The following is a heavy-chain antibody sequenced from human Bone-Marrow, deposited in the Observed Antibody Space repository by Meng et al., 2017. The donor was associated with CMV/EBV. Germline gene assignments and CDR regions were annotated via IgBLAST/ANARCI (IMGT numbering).Heavy chain of an antibody. D-gene: IGHD6-13*01. Sequence: SGPTLVKPTQTVTLTCTFSVFSLSTSGMCVSWVRQPPGKALDWLALIDWDDDKYYSTPLKTRLTISKDPSKNQVVLTMTNMDPVDTAKYCCLRGVLAAPGTSYGMDVWGQGTTVTVSS. J-gene: IGHJ6*02. CDR2: IDWDDDK. V-gene: IGHV2-70*20. CDR3: LRGVLAAPGTSYGMDV. CDR1: VFSLSTSGMC.